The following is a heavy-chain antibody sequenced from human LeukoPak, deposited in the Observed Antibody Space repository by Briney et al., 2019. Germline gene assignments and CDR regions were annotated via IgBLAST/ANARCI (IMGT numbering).Heavy chain of an antibody. V-gene: IGHV1-8*01. J-gene: IGHJ5*02. CDR1: GNPFTTYE. D-gene: IGHD1-14*01. CDR3: ARGPRNDP. Sequence: GASVKVSCKTSGNPFTTYEINWVRQAAGQGLEWMGWVHPNSGNTAYAQKFQGRVTMTRDTSISTAYMELSSLRSDDTAVYFCARGPRNDPWGQGTLVTVSS. CDR2: VHPNSGNT.